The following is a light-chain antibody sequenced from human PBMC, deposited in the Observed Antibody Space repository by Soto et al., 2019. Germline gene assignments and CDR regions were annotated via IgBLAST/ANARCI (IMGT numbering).Light chain of an antibody. CDR1: QAIRND. CDR3: QHYNSYSEA. V-gene: IGKV1-17*01. Sequence: DIQITQSPSSLSASVGYRVTITCRASQAIRNDLGWYQQKPGKVPKLLIYAASTLQSGVPSRFSGSGSGTEFTLTISSLQPDDFATYYCQHYNSYSEAFGQGTKV. J-gene: IGKJ1*01. CDR2: AAS.